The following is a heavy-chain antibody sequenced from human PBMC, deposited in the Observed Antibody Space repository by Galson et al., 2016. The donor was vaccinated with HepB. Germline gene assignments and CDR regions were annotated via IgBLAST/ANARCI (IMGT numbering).Heavy chain of an antibody. J-gene: IGHJ6*02. V-gene: IGHV5-51*01. CDR3: ASGNFWSGYSRYYDTMDV. D-gene: IGHD3-3*01. Sequence: QSGAEVKEPGDSLKISCRGSGYILTNYWIAWVRHMPGNGLAWMGIIYPGHSDTRYSPSFPGQVTISADKTTTTAYLQWSSRKAPDTAMYYCASGNFWSGYSRYYDTMDVWGQGTTVTVSS. CDR2: IYPGHSDT. CDR1: GYILTNYW.